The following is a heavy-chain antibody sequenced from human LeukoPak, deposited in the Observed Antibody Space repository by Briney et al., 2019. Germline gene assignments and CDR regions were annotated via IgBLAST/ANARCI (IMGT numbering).Heavy chain of an antibody. V-gene: IGHV1-8*01. CDR3: ARGPGTAMARYYGMDV. Sequence: ASVKVSCKASGYTFTSYDINWVRQATGQGLEWMGWMNPNSGNTGYAQKFQGRVTMTRNTSISTAYMELSSLRSEDTAVYYCARGPGTAMARYYGMDVWGQGTTVTVSS. J-gene: IGHJ6*02. CDR1: GYTFTSYD. CDR2: MNPNSGNT. D-gene: IGHD5-18*01.